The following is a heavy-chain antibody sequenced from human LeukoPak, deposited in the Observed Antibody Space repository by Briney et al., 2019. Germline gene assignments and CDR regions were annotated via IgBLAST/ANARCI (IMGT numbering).Heavy chain of an antibody. CDR1: GFTFSDSW. J-gene: IGHJ6*02. D-gene: IGHD3-16*01. Sequence: GGSLRLSCAASGFTFSDSWMSWVRQAPGKGLEWVANMNQDGSAKGYVDSVKGRFTISRDNARNSLYLQMSSLRPEDTAVYYCATYTHWVAGDVWGQGTTVTLSS. V-gene: IGHV3-7*01. CDR2: MNQDGSAK. CDR3: ATYTHWVAGDV.